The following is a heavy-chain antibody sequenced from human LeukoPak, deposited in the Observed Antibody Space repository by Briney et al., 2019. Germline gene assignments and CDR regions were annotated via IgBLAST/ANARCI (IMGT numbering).Heavy chain of an antibody. D-gene: IGHD6-19*01. V-gene: IGHV5-51*01. Sequence: GESLKISCKGSGYSFTSYCIAWVRQKPGKGLEYMGIIYPADCDTRYSPSLQGQVTISADKSISTAYLQWSSLKASDTAIYYCARLGTRSLRAVRGTTEFDYWGQGTLVTVSS. CDR2: IYPADCDT. CDR1: GYSFTSYC. J-gene: IGHJ4*02. CDR3: ARLGTRSLRAVRGTTEFDY.